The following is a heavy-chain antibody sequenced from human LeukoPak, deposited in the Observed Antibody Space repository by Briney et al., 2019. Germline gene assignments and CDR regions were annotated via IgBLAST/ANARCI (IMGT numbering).Heavy chain of an antibody. D-gene: IGHD6-19*01. Sequence: SETLSLTCAVSGGSISSGGYSWSWIRQPPGKGLEWIGYIYYSGSTYYNPSLKSRVTISVDTSKNQFSLKLSSVTAADTAVYFCARCAVAIRNFDLWGPGTRVTVSS. J-gene: IGHJ4*02. CDR1: GGSISSGGYS. CDR2: IYYSGST. V-gene: IGHV4-30-4*07. CDR3: ARCAVAIRNFDL.